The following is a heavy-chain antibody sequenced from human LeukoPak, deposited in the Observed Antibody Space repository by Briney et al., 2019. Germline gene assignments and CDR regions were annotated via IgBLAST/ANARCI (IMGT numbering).Heavy chain of an antibody. CDR2: IIPIFGTT. CDR1: GGALSSYA. Sequence: GASVKVSCKASGGALSSYAITWVRQAPGQGLEWMGGIIPIFGTTNYAQKFQGRVTITADESTSTAYVELSSLRSEDTAVYYCAKYYDSRGYYWAFDIWGQGTMVTVSS. D-gene: IGHD3-22*01. V-gene: IGHV1-69*13. J-gene: IGHJ3*02. CDR3: AKYYDSRGYYWAFDI.